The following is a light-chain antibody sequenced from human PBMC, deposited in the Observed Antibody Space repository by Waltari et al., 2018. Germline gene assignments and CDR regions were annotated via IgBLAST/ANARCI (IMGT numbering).Light chain of an antibody. J-gene: IGLJ2*01. Sequence: QSALTQPPSVSGSPGQSITISCTGTSSDIGDYNYVSWFQQHPGKAPKLMIFGVSERPSGVSNRFSGSKSGNTASLTISGLQAEDEADYYCSSYIRGSALVIFGGGSKLTVL. V-gene: IGLV2-14*03. CDR1: SSDIGDYNY. CDR2: GVS. CDR3: SSYIRGSALVI.